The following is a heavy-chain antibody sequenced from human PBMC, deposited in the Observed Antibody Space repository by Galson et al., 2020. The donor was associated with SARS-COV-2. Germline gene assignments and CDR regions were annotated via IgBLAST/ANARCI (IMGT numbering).Heavy chain of an antibody. CDR1: GYTFTSYD. CDR2: MNPNSGNT. Sequence: ASVKVSCKASGYTFTSYDINWVRQATGQGREWMGWMNPNSGNTGYAQKFQGRVTMTRNTSISTAYMELSSLRSEETAVYYCATLWSLGDPYSYYYYYSYMDVWGKGTTVTVSS. V-gene: IGHV1-8*01. D-gene: IGHD3-10*01. J-gene: IGHJ6*03. CDR3: ATLWSLGDPYSYYYYYSYMDV.